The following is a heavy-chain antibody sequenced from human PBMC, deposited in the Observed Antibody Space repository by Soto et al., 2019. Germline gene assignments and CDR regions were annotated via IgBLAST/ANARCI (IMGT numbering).Heavy chain of an antibody. V-gene: IGHV4-59*01. CDR1: GDSISTYY. Sequence: SETLSLTCNVSGDSISTYYWSWIRQPPGKGLEWIGYLYDSGSTHYNPSLKSRVTISVDTSKNQFSLKLTSVTAADTAVYYCARENYYGSGTYFRLDVWGQGTRVTVSS. J-gene: IGHJ6*02. D-gene: IGHD3-10*01. CDR2: LYDSGST. CDR3: ARENYYGSGTYFRLDV.